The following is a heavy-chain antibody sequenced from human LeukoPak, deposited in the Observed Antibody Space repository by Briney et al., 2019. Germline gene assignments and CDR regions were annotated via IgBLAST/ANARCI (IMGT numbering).Heavy chain of an antibody. V-gene: IGHV1-18*01. CDR2: ISAYNGNT. CDR3: ARDRTRQQLVQDY. J-gene: IGHJ4*02. CDR1: GYTFTSFA. Sequence: AASVKVSCKASGYTFTSFAISWVRQAPGQGLEWMGWISAYNGNTNYAQKLQGRVTMTTDTSTSTAYMELRSLRADDTAVYYCARDRTRQQLVQDYWGQGTLVTVSS. D-gene: IGHD6-13*01.